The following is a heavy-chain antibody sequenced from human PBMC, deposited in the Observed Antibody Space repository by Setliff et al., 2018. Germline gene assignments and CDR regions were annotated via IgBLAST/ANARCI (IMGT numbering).Heavy chain of an antibody. CDR2: MSYSGSM. CDR1: GGSMSSGSYY. J-gene: IGHJ4*02. Sequence: PSETLSLTCSVSGGSMSSGSYYWAWIRQPPGKGLEWIGSMSYSGSMYYNSSLKSRVTLSVDTSKNNLSLKVSSVTAADTAVYYCARQTSSGSYYGVRPYYVDYWGQGTLVTSPQ. V-gene: IGHV4-39*01. CDR3: ARQTSSGSYYGVRPYYVDY. D-gene: IGHD3-10*01.